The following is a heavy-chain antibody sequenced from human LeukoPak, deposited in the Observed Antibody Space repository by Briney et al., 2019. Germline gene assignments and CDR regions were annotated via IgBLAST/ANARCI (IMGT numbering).Heavy chain of an antibody. D-gene: IGHD6-6*01. Sequence: GASVKVSCKASGYTFTSYGISWVRQAPGQGLEWMGWISGYSGNTNFAQKLQGRVTMTTDTSTSTAHMEVRSLRSDDTAVYYCARGNEYSSSYFMDVWGKGTTVTVSS. CDR2: ISGYSGNT. J-gene: IGHJ6*03. V-gene: IGHV1-18*01. CDR3: ARGNEYSSSYFMDV. CDR1: GYTFTSYG.